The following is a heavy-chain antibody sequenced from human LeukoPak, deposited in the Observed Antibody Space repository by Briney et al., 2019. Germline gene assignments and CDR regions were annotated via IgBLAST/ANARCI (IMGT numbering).Heavy chain of an antibody. CDR3: ARDPTMVRGSPHFDY. CDR1: GGSISSSNW. J-gene: IGHJ4*02. Sequence: PSETLSLTCAVFGGSISSSNWWSWVRQPPGKGLEWIGEIYHSGSTNYNPSLKSRVTISVDKSKNQFSLKLSSVTAADTAVYYCARDPTMVRGSPHFDYWGQGTLVTVSS. D-gene: IGHD3-10*01. CDR2: IYHSGST. V-gene: IGHV4-4*02.